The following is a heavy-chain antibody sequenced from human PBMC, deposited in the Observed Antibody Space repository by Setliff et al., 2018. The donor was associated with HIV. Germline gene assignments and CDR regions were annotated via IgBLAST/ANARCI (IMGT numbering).Heavy chain of an antibody. Sequence: ASVKVSCKASGYTFTSYGISWVRQAPGQGLEWMGWISAANGDTNFAQKFQGRVTMTTDTLTSTAYMELRSLRSDDTAVYYCARDGYEWNDNAFEIWGLGTVVTVSS. J-gene: IGHJ3*02. CDR1: GYTFTSYG. D-gene: IGHD1-20*01. V-gene: IGHV1-18*01. CDR2: ISAANGDT. CDR3: ARDGYEWNDNAFEI.